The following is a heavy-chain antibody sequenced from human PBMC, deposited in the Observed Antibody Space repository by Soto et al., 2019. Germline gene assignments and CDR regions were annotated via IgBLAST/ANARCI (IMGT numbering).Heavy chain of an antibody. V-gene: IGHV3-74*01. CDR1: GFTFSSYW. J-gene: IGHJ2*01. Sequence: EVQLVESGGGLVQPGGSLRLSCAASGFTFSSYWMHWVRQAPGKGLVWVSRINSDGSSTSYADSVKGRFTISRDNAKNTLYLQMNSLRAEETAVYYCARVEYCSGGSCYSYWYFDLWGRGTLVTVSS. CDR3: ARVEYCSGGSCYSYWYFDL. CDR2: INSDGSST. D-gene: IGHD2-15*01.